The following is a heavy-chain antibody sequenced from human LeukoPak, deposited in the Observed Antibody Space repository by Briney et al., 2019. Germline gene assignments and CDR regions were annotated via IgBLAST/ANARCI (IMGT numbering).Heavy chain of an antibody. Sequence: GASLKISCKGSGYTFPSYWIGWVRQMPGKGLEWMGIIYPGDSDTTYSPSFQGHVTISADNSISTAYPQWNSLRASDTAMYYCARGHDYSNYWGQGTLVTVSS. CDR3: ARGHDYSNY. V-gene: IGHV5-51*01. CDR2: IYPGDSDT. D-gene: IGHD4-11*01. J-gene: IGHJ4*02. CDR1: GYTFPSYW.